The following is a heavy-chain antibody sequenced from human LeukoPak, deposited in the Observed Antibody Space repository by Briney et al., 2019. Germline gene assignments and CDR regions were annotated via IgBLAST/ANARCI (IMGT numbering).Heavy chain of an antibody. CDR1: GFTFSSYA. V-gene: IGHV3-33*08. Sequence: GGSLRLSCAASGFTFSSYAMSWVRQAPGKGLEWVAVIWYDGNNKYYADSVKGRFTISRDNSKNTLYLQMNSLRAEDTAVYYCARDLASSSYAELDYWGQGTLVTVSS. CDR2: IWYDGNNK. CDR3: ARDLASSSYAELDY. J-gene: IGHJ4*02. D-gene: IGHD1-26*01.